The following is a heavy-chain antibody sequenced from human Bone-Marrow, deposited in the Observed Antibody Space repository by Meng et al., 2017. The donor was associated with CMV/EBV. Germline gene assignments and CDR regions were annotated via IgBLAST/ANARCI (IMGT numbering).Heavy chain of an antibody. CDR3: ARDPREMATTLGYFVY. CDR2: ISSSSSYI. CDR1: GFTFSSYS. J-gene: IGHJ4*02. Sequence: GGSLRLSCAASGFTFSSYSMNWVRQAPGKGLEWVSSISSSSSYIYYADSVKGRFTISRDNAKNSLYLQMNSLRAEDTAVYYCARDPREMATTLGYFVYWGQGTLVTVSS. D-gene: IGHD5-24*01. V-gene: IGHV3-21*01.